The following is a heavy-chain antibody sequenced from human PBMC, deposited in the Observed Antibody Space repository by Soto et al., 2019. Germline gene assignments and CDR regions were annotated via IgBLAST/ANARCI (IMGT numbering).Heavy chain of an antibody. CDR3: ASRNLADCSGTSCLYYFDY. J-gene: IGHJ4*02. CDR2: ISRRGETI. CDR1: GFTFRGLT. Sequence: GASPRLSCAASGFTFRGLTMNWVRQKPGRGLEWVSYISRRGETIYYADSVKGRFTISRDNAENSLYLQMNSLRDEDTAVYYCASRNLADCSGTSCLYYFDYWGQGTLVTVSS. V-gene: IGHV3-48*02. D-gene: IGHD2-2*01.